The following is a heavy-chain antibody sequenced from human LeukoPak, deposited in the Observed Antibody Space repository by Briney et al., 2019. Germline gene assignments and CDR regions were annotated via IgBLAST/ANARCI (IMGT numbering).Heavy chain of an antibody. D-gene: IGHD1-26*01. CDR2: LDPEDGET. Sequence: ASVKVSCKVSGYTLSEVAMHWVRQAPGKGLEWMGGLDPEDGETIYAREFQGRVTMTEDTSTDTAYMELSSLSSEDTAVYYCATSLPPDGIVGATVDWFDPWGQGTLVTVSS. J-gene: IGHJ5*02. CDR1: GYTLSEVA. V-gene: IGHV1-24*01. CDR3: ATSLPPDGIVGATVDWFDP.